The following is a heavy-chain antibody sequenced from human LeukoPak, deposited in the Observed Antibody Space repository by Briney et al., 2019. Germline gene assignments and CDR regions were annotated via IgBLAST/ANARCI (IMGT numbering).Heavy chain of an antibody. CDR1: GFTFSAYG. V-gene: IGHV3-30*02. CDR2: IMHDGSNK. Sequence: GGSLRLSCAASGFTFSAYGMHWVRQAPGKGLEWVAFIMHDGSNKYYRDAVKGRFTISRDNSQNTVYLQMNSLRAEDTAVYYCAKSGGYSYGHLPGDYWGQGTLVTVSS. J-gene: IGHJ4*02. D-gene: IGHD5-18*01. CDR3: AKSGGYSYGHLPGDY.